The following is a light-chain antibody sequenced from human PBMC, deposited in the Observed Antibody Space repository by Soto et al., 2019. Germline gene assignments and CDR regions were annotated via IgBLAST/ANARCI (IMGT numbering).Light chain of an antibody. CDR3: QQRSNWPSLFT. CDR2: DAS. Sequence: ETVLTQSPATLSLSPGERATLSCRASQSVSSYLAWYQQKPGQAPRLLIYDASNRATGIPARFSGSGSGTDFTLTISSLEPEDSAVYYCQQRSNWPSLFTFGPGTQVDIK. J-gene: IGKJ3*01. CDR1: QSVSSY. V-gene: IGKV3-11*01.